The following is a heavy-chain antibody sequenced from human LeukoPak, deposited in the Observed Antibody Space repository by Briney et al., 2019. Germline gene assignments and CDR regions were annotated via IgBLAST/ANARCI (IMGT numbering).Heavy chain of an antibody. V-gene: IGHV4-61*05. J-gene: IGHJ4*02. Sequence: SETLSLTCTVSGGSISSSSYYWGWIRQPPGKGLEWIGYIYYSGSTNYNPSLKSRVTISVDTSKNQFSLKLSSVTAADTAVYYCARGGSNWNDQDYWGQGTLVTVSS. CDR1: GGSISSSSYY. CDR3: ARGGSNWNDQDY. D-gene: IGHD1-1*01. CDR2: IYYSGST.